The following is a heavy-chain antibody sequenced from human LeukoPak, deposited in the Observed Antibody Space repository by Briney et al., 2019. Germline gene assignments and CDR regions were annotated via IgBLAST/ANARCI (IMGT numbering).Heavy chain of an antibody. CDR1: GYTFTNYG. D-gene: IGHD1-26*01. CDR3: ARDLVDGVGAPGAY. V-gene: IGHV1-18*01. CDR2: INTYNGNT. Sequence: ASVKVSCKASGYTFTNYGITWMRQAPAQGLEWMGWINTYNGNTNYAQKLQGRVTITTDTSTSTAYMELRSLRSDDTAVFYCARDLVDGVGAPGAYWGQGALVTVSS. J-gene: IGHJ4*02.